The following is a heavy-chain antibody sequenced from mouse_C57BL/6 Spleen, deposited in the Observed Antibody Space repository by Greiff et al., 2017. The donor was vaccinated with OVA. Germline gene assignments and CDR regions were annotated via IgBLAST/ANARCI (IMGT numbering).Heavy chain of an antibody. D-gene: IGHD2-1*01. CDR2: ISSGSSTI. CDR3: ARPDGKYAGYAMDY. Sequence: EVMLVESGGGLVKPGGSLKLSCAASGFTFSDYGMHWVRQAPEKGLEWVAYISSGSSTIYYADTVKGRFTISRDNAKDTLFLQMTSLRSEDTAMYYCARPDGKYAGYAMDYWGQGTSVTVAS. V-gene: IGHV5-17*01. J-gene: IGHJ4*01. CDR1: GFTFSDYG.